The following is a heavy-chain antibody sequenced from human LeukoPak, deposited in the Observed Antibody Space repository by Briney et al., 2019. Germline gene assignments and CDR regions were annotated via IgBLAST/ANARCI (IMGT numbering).Heavy chain of an antibody. J-gene: IGHJ4*02. CDR2: IHYTGST. CDR1: GGSISSYY. D-gene: IGHD3-3*01. V-gene: IGHV4-59*12. Sequence: SETLSLTCTVSGGSISSYYWSWIRQSPGKGLECIGYIHYTGSTNYNPSLKSRVTISLDTSKSQFSLKVRYVTAADTAVYYCARGLNDSWTGENYWGQGTLVTVSS. CDR3: ARGLNDSWTGENY.